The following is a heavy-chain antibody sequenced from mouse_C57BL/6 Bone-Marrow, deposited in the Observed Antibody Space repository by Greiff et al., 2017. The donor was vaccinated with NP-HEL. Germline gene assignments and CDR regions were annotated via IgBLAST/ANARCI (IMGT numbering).Heavy chain of an antibody. CDR3: ARGSNYFFYAMDY. CDR1: GYTFTSYW. CDR2: IDPSDSYT. Sequence: QVQLKQPGAELVMPGASVKLSCKASGYTFTSYWMHWVKQRPGQGLEWIGEIDPSDSYTNYNQHFKGKSTLPVDKSSSTAYMQLSSLTSEDSAVYYCARGSNYFFYAMDYWGQGTSVTVSS. J-gene: IGHJ4*01. D-gene: IGHD2-5*01. V-gene: IGHV1-69*01.